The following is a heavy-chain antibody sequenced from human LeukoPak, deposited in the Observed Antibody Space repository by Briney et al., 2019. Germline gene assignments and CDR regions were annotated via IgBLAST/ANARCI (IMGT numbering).Heavy chain of an antibody. CDR2: IYYSGST. J-gene: IGHJ6*02. CDR1: GGSISSGDYY. Sequence: SETLSLTCTVSGGSISSGDYYWSWIRQPPGKGLEWIGYIYYSGSTYYNPSLKSRVTISVDTSKNQFSLKLSSVTAADTAVYYCARGGQWLWADYYYGMDVWGQGTTVTVSS. CDR3: ARGGQWLWADYYYGMDV. D-gene: IGHD3-22*01. V-gene: IGHV4-30-4*01.